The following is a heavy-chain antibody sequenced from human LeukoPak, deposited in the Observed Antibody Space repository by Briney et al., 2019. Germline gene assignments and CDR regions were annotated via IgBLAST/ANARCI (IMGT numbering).Heavy chain of an antibody. CDR3: ARVWGDSSLPFFDY. V-gene: IGHV4-30-4*08. D-gene: IGHD2-21*02. CDR1: GGSISSDTYY. CDR2: IYYSGST. Sequence: SETLSLTCTVSGGSISSDTYYWSWIRQPPGKGLEWIGYIYYSGSTYYNPSLKSRVTISVDTSKNQFSLKLSSVTAADTAVYYCARVWGDSSLPFFDYWGQGTLVTVSS. J-gene: IGHJ4*02.